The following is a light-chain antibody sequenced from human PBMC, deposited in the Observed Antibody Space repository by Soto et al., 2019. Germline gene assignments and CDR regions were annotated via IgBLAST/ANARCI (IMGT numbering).Light chain of an antibody. CDR2: AAS. CDR1: QSVSSNY. V-gene: IGKV3-20*01. CDR3: QQFGRSPPSWT. Sequence: ETVLTQSPGTLSLSPGERATLSCRASQSVSSNYLAWYQQKPGQAPRLLMYAASTRATGIPDRFSGSGSGTDFTLTLSSIEPEYFAFDYYQQFGRSPPSWTFGQGTKVEIK. J-gene: IGKJ1*01.